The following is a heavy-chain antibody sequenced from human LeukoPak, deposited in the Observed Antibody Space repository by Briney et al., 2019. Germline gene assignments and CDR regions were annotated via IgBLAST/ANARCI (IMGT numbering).Heavy chain of an antibody. D-gene: IGHD5-18*01. Sequence: GESLRLSCAASGLTFRIYSMNWVRQAPGKGLEWVSSISSSSRYIYYADSVKGRFTISRDNAKNSLYLQMNSLRAEDTAVYYCARDQAARGYSYGYGGVVDYWGQGTLVTVSS. CDR2: ISSSSRYI. CDR1: GLTFRIYS. V-gene: IGHV3-21*01. J-gene: IGHJ4*02. CDR3: ARDQAARGYSYGYGGVVDY.